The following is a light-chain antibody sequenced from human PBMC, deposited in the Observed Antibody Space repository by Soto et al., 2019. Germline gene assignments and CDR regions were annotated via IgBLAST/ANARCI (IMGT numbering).Light chain of an antibody. V-gene: IGKV1-39*01. Sequence: DIQLTQSPSSLSASVGDRVTITCLASQSISSYLNWYQQKPGKAPKLLIYAASSLQSGVPSRFSGSGSGTDFTLTISSLQPEDFATYYSQQSYSTPRTFGQGTKVEIK. CDR1: QSISSY. CDR2: AAS. CDR3: QQSYSTPRT. J-gene: IGKJ1*01.